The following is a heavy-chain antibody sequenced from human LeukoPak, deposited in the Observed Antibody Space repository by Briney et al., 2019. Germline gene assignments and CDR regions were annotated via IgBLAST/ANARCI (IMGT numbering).Heavy chain of an antibody. V-gene: IGHV4-61*08. Sequence: SETLSLTCAVSGDSVSSGGYSWSWIRQTPGKGLEWIAYIHDSGSTNYNPSLKSRVTISVDTSKNQFSLKLSSVTAADTAVYYCARERLDYYDSSGYYSYYYCCMDVWGKGTTVTISS. CDR3: ARERLDYYDSSGYYSYYYCCMDV. J-gene: IGHJ6*03. CDR1: GDSVSSGGYS. CDR2: IHDSGST. D-gene: IGHD3-22*01.